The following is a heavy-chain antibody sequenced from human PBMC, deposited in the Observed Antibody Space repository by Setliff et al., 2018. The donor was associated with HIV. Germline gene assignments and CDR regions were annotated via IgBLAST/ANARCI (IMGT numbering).Heavy chain of an antibody. J-gene: IGHJ5*02. D-gene: IGHD2-2*01. CDR1: GGSISSYY. CDR3: VRAGYCSSASCYFSGWFDP. Sequence: PSETLSLTCTVSGGSISSYYWSWIRQPPGKGLEWIGYIYTSGSINYNPSLKSRVTISVDTSKNQFSLKLSSVTAADTAVHYCVRAGYCSSASCYFSGWFDPWGQGTLVTVSS. V-gene: IGHV4-4*08. CDR2: IYTSGSI.